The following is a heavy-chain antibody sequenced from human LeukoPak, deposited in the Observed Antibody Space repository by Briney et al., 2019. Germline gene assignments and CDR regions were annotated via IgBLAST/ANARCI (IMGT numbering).Heavy chain of an antibody. J-gene: IGHJ4*02. V-gene: IGHV1-69*13. Sequence: SVKVSCKASGGTSSNYAINWVRQAPGQVLEWMGGIIPIFGRADYAQKFQGRVTITADESTSTGYMELSSLRSEDTAVYYCARWIAAPVGCDDYWGQGTLVTVSS. CDR1: GGTSSNYA. D-gene: IGHD1-26*01. CDR2: IIPIFGRA. CDR3: ARWIAAPVGCDDY.